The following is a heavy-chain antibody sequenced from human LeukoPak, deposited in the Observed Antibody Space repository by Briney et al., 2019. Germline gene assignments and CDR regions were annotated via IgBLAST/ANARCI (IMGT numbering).Heavy chain of an antibody. J-gene: IGHJ4*02. Sequence: GGSLRLSCAASGFTFSSYAMSWVRQAPGKGLEWVSAISGSGGSTYYADSVKGRFTISRDNSKNTLYLQMDSLRAEDTAVYYCAKSPYSSGWVTFDYWGQGTLVTVSS. CDR2: ISGSGGST. CDR3: AKSPYSSGWVTFDY. D-gene: IGHD6-19*01. V-gene: IGHV3-23*01. CDR1: GFTFSSYA.